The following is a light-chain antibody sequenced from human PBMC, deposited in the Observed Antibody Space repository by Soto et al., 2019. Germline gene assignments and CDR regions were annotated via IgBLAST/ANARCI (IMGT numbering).Light chain of an antibody. V-gene: IGKV3-20*01. CDR3: QQYTAWPLT. CDR1: QIVSSTY. Sequence: EIVLTQSPGTLSLSPGERATLSCRASQIVSSTYLAWFQQKAGQAPRLLIYGASTRATGVPDRFSGSGSGTDFTLTISRLEPEDFAVYYCQQYTAWPLTFGQGTKVDIK. J-gene: IGKJ1*01. CDR2: GAS.